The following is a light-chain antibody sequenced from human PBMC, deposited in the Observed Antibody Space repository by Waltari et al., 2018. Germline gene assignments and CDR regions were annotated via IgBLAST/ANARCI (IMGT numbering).Light chain of an antibody. J-gene: IGKJ2*01. CDR1: QSLLHSNGYHY. Sequence: DIMMTQSPISLPVTPGEPAYISCRSSQSLLHSNGYHYLDWYLQKPGQSPQLLIYFGSSRASGVADRFSGNASGTDFTLKVSRVGAEDVGVYFCMQGLHTPFTFGQGTKLEI. V-gene: IGKV2-28*01. CDR3: MQGLHTPFT. CDR2: FGS.